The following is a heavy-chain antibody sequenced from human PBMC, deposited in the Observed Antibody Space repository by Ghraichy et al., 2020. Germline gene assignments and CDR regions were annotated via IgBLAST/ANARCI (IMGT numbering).Heavy chain of an antibody. CDR2: IYTGGFT. V-gene: IGHV3-66*01. CDR1: GLTVSNNY. J-gene: IGHJ5*02. D-gene: IGHD3-3*01. Sequence: GGSLRLSCAASGLTVSNNYMNWVRQAPGKGLEWVSVIYTGGFTFYADSVKGRFTISRDTSKNTLYLQMNRLRAEDTAVYYCARGDDSDNWFDPWGQGTLVTVSS. CDR3: ARGDDSDNWFDP.